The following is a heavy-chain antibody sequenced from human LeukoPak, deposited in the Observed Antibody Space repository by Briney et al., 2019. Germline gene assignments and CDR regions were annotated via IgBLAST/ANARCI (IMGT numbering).Heavy chain of an antibody. CDR3: ARAPSYSSGWYHFDY. CDR2: IIPIFGTA. D-gene: IGHD6-19*01. CDR1: GYTFTSYA. V-gene: IGHV1-69*13. Sequence: SVKVSCKASGYTFTSYAISWVRQAPGQGLEWMGGIIPIFGTANYAQKFQGRVTITADESTSTAYMELSSLRSEDTAVYYCARAPSYSSGWYHFDYWGQGTLVTVSS. J-gene: IGHJ4*02.